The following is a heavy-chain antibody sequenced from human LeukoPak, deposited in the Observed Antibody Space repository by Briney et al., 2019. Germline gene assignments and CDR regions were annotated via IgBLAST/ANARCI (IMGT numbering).Heavy chain of an antibody. V-gene: IGHV3-21*01. CDR3: ARGRWDIVVVVAATVDY. CDR1: DFSVGSNY. J-gene: IGHJ4*02. D-gene: IGHD2-15*01. Sequence: PGGSLRLSCAASDFSVGSNYMTWVRQAPGKGLEWVSSISSSSSYIYYADSVKGRFTISRDNAKNSLYLHMNSLRAEDTAVYYCARGRWDIVVVVAATVDYWGQGTLVTVSS. CDR2: ISSSSSYI.